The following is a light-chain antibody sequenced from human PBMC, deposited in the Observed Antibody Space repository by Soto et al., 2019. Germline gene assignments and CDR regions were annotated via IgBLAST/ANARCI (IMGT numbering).Light chain of an antibody. CDR3: QQYNNWLPIT. CDR1: QSVSSS. CDR2: AAS. J-gene: IGKJ5*01. Sequence: EIVMTQSPATLSVSPGERATLSCRASQSVSSSLAWYQQKPGQTPRLLIYAASTRATGIPARFSGSGSGTEFTLTISSLQSEDFAVYYCQQYNNWLPITFGQGTRLEIK. V-gene: IGKV3D-15*01.